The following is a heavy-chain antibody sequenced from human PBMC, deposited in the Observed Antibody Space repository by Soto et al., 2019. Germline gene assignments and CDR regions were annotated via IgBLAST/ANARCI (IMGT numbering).Heavy chain of an antibody. D-gene: IGHD3-10*01. CDR1: GGSISSGDYY. V-gene: IGHV4-30-4*01. CDR3: ARPIKGLWFGYGGWFDP. CDR2: IYYSGST. Sequence: PSETLSLTCTVSGGSISSGDYYWSWIRQPPGKGLEWIGYIYYSGSTYYNPSLKSRVTISVDTSKNQFSLKLSSVTAADTAVYYCARPIKGLWFGYGGWFDPWGQGTLVTVSS. J-gene: IGHJ5*02.